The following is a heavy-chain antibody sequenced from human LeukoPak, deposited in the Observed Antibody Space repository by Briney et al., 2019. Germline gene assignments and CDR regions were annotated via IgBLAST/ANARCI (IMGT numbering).Heavy chain of an antibody. J-gene: IGHJ5*02. Sequence: GASVKVSCKASGYTFTGYYMHWVRQAPGQGLEWMGWMNPNSGNTGYAQKFQGRVTITRNTSISTAYMELSSLRSEDTAVYYCARVGYCSGGSCFGWLDPWGQGTLVTVSS. V-gene: IGHV1-8*03. CDR3: ARVGYCSGGSCFGWLDP. D-gene: IGHD2-15*01. CDR2: MNPNSGNT. CDR1: GYTFTGYY.